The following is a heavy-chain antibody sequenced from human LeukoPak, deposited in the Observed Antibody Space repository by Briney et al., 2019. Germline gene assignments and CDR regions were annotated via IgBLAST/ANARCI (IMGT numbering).Heavy chain of an antibody. Sequence: ASVKVSCKASGYTFTSYYMHWVRQAPGQGLEWVGIINPSDSITTYAQKFQGRVTMTRDTSTSTAYMELSSLRSEDTAVYYCARCRSEWELPFDYWGQGTLVTVSS. CDR2: INPSDSIT. V-gene: IGHV1-46*01. J-gene: IGHJ4*02. CDR1: GYTFTSYY. D-gene: IGHD1-26*01. CDR3: ARCRSEWELPFDY.